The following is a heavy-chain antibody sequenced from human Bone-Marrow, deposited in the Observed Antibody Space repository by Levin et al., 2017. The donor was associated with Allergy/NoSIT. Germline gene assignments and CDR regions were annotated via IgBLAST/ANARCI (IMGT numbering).Heavy chain of an antibody. CDR1: GFTFSTSA. D-gene: IGHD1-7*01. CDR2: ISYDGSNK. J-gene: IGHJ4*02. Sequence: GGSLRLSCAASGFTFSTSAMHWVRQSPGKGLEWIASISYDGSNKKYANSVKGRFTVSRDNSKNTLYLQMSNLRGEDTSLFYCVREDWELLDYWGQGTLVTVSS. V-gene: IGHV3-30*04. CDR3: VREDWELLDY.